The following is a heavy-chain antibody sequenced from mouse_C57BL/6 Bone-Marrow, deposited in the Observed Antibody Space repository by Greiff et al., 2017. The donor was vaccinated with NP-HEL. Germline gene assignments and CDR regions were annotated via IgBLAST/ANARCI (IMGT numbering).Heavy chain of an antibody. CDR3: ARSHYYGTD. V-gene: IGHV3-6*01. CDR1: GYSITSGYY. J-gene: IGHJ2*01. Sequence: EVKLVESGPGLVKPSQSLSLTCSVTGYSITSGYYWNWIRQFPGNKLEWMGYISYDGSNNYNPSLKNRISITRDTSKNQFFLKLNSVTTEDTATYYCARSHYYGTDWGQGTTLTVSS. D-gene: IGHD1-2*01. CDR2: ISYDGSN.